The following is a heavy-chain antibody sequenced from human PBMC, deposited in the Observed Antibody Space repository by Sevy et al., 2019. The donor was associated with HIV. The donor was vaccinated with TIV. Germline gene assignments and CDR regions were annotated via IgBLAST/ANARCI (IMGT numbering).Heavy chain of an antibody. D-gene: IGHD3-3*01. Sequence: GGSLRLSCAASGFTFSSYGMHWVRQAPGKGLEWVAFIRYDGSNKYYADSVKGRFTISRDNSKNTLYLQMNSLRAEDTAVDYCAKGAAYYDFWSGYFFDYWGQGTLVTVSS. V-gene: IGHV3-30*02. CDR3: AKGAAYYDFWSGYFFDY. CDR1: GFTFSSYG. CDR2: IRYDGSNK. J-gene: IGHJ4*02.